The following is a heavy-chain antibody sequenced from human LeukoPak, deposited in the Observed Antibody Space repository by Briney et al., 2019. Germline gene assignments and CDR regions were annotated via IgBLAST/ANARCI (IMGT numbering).Heavy chain of an antibody. Sequence: GGSLRLSCAASGFTFRSYGMHWARQAPGKGLEWVAVISYGGNEMHYADSVKGRFTVSRDKSNSTLYLQMNSLRPDDTALYFCAKDVALGVPALIDWWGQGTLVTVSS. CDR3: AKDVALGVPALIDW. CDR1: GFTFRSYG. J-gene: IGHJ4*02. D-gene: IGHD2-15*01. CDR2: ISYGGNEM. V-gene: IGHV3-30*18.